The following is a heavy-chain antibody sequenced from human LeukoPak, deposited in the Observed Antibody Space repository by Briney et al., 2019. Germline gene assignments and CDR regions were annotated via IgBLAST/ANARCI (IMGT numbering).Heavy chain of an antibody. Sequence: GGSLRLSCAASGFTFSSYWMSWVRQAPGKGLEWVANIKQDGSEKYYVDSVKGRFTISRDNAKNSLYLQMNSLRAEDTAVYYCARGVSLYYDFWSSIRLYFDYWGQGTLVTVSS. J-gene: IGHJ4*02. CDR2: IKQDGSEK. CDR3: ARGVSLYYDFWSSIRLYFDY. V-gene: IGHV3-7*01. CDR1: GFTFSSYW. D-gene: IGHD3-3*01.